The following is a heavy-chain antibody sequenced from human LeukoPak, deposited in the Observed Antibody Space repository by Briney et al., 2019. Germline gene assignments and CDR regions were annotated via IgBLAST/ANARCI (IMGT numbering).Heavy chain of an antibody. J-gene: IGHJ4*02. D-gene: IGHD3-9*01. V-gene: IGHV4-61*01. CDR1: GGSVSSGSYY. CDR2: IYYSGST. CDR3: AKVTVLEVFSDMGFDY. Sequence: SETLSLTCTVSGGSVSSGSYYWSWIRQPPGKGLEWIGYIYYSGSTNYNPSLKSRVTISVDTSKNQFSLKLSSVTAADTAVYYCAKVTVLEVFSDMGFDYWGQGTLVTVSS.